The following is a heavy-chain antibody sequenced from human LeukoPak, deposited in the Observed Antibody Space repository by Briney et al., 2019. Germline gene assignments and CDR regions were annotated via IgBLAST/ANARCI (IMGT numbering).Heavy chain of an antibody. D-gene: IGHD3-3*01. Sequence: GGSLRLSCAASGFTFSSYAMSCVRQAPGKGLEWVSAISGSGGSTYYADSVKGRFTISRDNSKNTLYLQMNSLRAEDTAVYYCAKGPVRFLEWYYFDYWGQGTLVTVSS. V-gene: IGHV3-23*01. CDR1: GFTFSSYA. CDR2: ISGSGGST. CDR3: AKGPVRFLEWYYFDY. J-gene: IGHJ4*02.